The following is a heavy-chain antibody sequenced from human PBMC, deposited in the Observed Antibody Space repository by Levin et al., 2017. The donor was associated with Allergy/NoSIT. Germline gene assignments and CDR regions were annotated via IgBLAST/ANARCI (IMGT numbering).Heavy chain of an antibody. J-gene: IGHJ3*02. D-gene: IGHD2-15*01. CDR2: INPSSGDT. Sequence: GESLKISCMASGYMFTRYYIHWVRQAPGQGLEWMGIINPSSGDTSYAQKIQGRVTMTRDTSTSTVYTDLSSLRIEDTAIYYCARVADPGLGSGYRVQAFDIWGQGTMVTVSS. CDR3: ARVADPGLGSGYRVQAFDI. V-gene: IGHV1-46*01. CDR1: GYMFTRYY.